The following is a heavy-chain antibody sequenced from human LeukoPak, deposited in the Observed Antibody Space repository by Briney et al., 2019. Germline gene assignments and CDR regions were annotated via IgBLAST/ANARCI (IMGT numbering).Heavy chain of an antibody. V-gene: IGHV3-30*04. Sequence: EGPLRLSCASSGFTFSSYAMHWGRQAPGKGLEWVAVISYDGSNKYYADSVKGRFTISRDNSKNTLYLQMNSLRAEDTALYYCARTAKVTNAFDYWGQGTLVTVSS. D-gene: IGHD4-17*01. CDR1: GFTFSSYA. J-gene: IGHJ4*02. CDR3: ARTAKVTNAFDY. CDR2: ISYDGSNK.